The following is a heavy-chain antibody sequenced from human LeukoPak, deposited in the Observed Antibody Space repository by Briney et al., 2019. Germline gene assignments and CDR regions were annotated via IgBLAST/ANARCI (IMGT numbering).Heavy chain of an antibody. CDR2: IGTSSSTI. CDR1: GFTFSTYT. V-gene: IGHV3-48*01. J-gene: IGHJ6*03. CDR3: ARFAAGGSYYYYMDV. D-gene: IGHD6-25*01. Sequence: GGSLRLSCAASGFTFSTYTKNWVRQPPGKGLEWVSNIGTSSSTIYYADSVKGRFTISRDNAKNSLYLQMNSLRADDTAVYYCARFAAGGSYYYYMDVWGKGTTVTVSS.